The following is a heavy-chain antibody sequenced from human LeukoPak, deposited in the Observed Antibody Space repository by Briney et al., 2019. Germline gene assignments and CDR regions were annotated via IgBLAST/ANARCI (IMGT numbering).Heavy chain of an antibody. CDR3: VRIPNTATPPNWFDP. Sequence: GESLKISCKGSGYIFSNYWINWVRQMPGKGLEWMGVIYPGNSDVRYSPSFQGQVTISADKSISAAYLQWTSLKTSDTAIYYCVRIPNTATPPNWFDPWGQGTLVTVSS. CDR1: GYIFSNYW. J-gene: IGHJ5*02. V-gene: IGHV5-51*01. CDR2: IYPGNSDV. D-gene: IGHD4-23*01.